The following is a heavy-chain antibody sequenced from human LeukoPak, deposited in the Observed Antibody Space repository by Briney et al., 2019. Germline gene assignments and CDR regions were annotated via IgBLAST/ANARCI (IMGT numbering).Heavy chain of an antibody. CDR1: GYTFTSYG. Sequence: ASVKVSCKASGYTFTSYGISWVRQAPGQGLEWMGWISAYNGNTNYAQKLQGRVTMTTDTSTSTAYMELRSLRSDDTAVYYCARDAPGSGYYITTQFDYWGQGTLVTASS. D-gene: IGHD3-22*01. V-gene: IGHV1-18*01. J-gene: IGHJ4*02. CDR3: ARDAPGSGYYITTQFDY. CDR2: ISAYNGNT.